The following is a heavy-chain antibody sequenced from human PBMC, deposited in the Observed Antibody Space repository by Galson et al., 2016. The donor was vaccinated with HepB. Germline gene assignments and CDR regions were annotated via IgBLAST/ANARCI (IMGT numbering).Heavy chain of an antibody. CDR2: VSTTDVRSGFTT. CDR3: ARLYCGGGGCYPRPYYFDF. CDR1: AFPFSSHA. J-gene: IGHJ4*01. V-gene: IGHV3-23*01. Sequence: SLRLSCAVSAFPFSSHAMGWVRQAPGEGLEWVSVVSTTDVRSGFTTSYADSVRGCLTVSRDDPGNTLFLQMNSLRVTDSALYYCARLYCGGGGCYPRPYYFDFWGHGIPVTVS. D-gene: IGHD2-15*01.